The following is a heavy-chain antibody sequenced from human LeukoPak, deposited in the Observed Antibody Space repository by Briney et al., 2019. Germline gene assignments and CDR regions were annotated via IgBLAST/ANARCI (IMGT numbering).Heavy chain of an antibody. J-gene: IGHJ6*02. CDR3: ARSGLDSRYYFGMDV. V-gene: IGHV4-59*01. CDR1: GGSISSYY. D-gene: IGHD5-12*01. CDR2: IYYSGST. Sequence: SETLSLTCTVSGGSISSYYWSWIRQPPGGGLEWIGYIYYSGSTNYNPSLKRRVSISLDTSKSQFSLKLRSVTAADTAVYYCARSGLDSRYYFGMDVWGQGTTVTVSS.